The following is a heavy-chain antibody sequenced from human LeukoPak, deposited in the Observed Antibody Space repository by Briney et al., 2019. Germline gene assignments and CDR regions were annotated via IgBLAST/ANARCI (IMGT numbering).Heavy chain of an antibody. V-gene: IGHV1-8*01. CDR3: ARGRRAAAGQDY. J-gene: IGHJ4*02. D-gene: IGHD6-13*01. Sequence: GASVKVSCKASGYTFTSYDINWVRQATGQGLEWMGWMNPNSGNTGYAQRFQGRVTVTRNTSISTAYMELSSLRSEGTAVYYCARGRRAAAGQDYWGQGALVTVSS. CDR2: MNPNSGNT. CDR1: GYTFTSYD.